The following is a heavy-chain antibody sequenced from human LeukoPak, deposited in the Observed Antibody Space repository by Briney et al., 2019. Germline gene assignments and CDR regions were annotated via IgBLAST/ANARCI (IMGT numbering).Heavy chain of an antibody. D-gene: IGHD3-22*01. CDR2: ISAYNGNT. CDR3: ARSNYDRLYYYYGMDV. CDR1: GYTFTSYG. V-gene: IGHV1-18*01. Sequence: ASVKVSCKASGYTFTSYGISWVRQAPGQGLEWMGWISAYNGNTNYAQKLQGRVTMTTDTSTSTAYMELRSLRSDDTAVYYCARSNYDRLYYYYGMDVWGQGTTVTVSS. J-gene: IGHJ6*02.